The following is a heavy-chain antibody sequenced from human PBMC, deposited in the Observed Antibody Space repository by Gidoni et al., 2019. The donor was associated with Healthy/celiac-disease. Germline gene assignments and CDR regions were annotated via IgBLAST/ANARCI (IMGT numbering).Heavy chain of an antibody. CDR3: ARQVVVTNSFDP. J-gene: IGHJ5*02. V-gene: IGHV1-2*02. Sequence: QVQLVQSGAEVKKPGASVKVSCKASGYTFTGYYMHWLRQATGQGLEWMGWINPNSGGKNYAQKFQGRVTMTRDTSISTAYMELSRLRSDDTAVYYCARQVVVTNSFDPWGQGTLVTVSS. CDR1: GYTFTGYY. D-gene: IGHD3-22*01. CDR2: INPNSGGK.